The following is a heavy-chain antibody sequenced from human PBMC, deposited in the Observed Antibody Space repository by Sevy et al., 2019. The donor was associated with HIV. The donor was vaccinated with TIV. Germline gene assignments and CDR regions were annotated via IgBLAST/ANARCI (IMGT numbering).Heavy chain of an antibody. CDR3: ARIKGEPLRAWFDP. CDR1: GGSISNGSYY. J-gene: IGHJ5*02. Sequence: SETLSLSCTVSGGSISNGSYYWGWIRQPPGKGLEWIGSIFYRGNTYYNPSLKSRVLISVDTSKNQFSLKLSSVTAADTAIYSRARIKGEPLRAWFDPWGQGTLVTVSS. CDR2: IFYRGNT. V-gene: IGHV4-39*01.